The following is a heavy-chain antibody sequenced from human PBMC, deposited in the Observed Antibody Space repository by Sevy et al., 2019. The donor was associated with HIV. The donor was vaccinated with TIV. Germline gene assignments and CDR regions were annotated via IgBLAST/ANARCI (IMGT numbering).Heavy chain of an antibody. Sequence: ASVKVSCKASGYTFRNYDITWVRQAPGQGLEWVGWISNYNGNTKYAQKFQGRVTMTTDTSTSTGYMELRTLTSDDTAVYYCAREYCSGGSCYRTFDFWGQGTLVTVSS. D-gene: IGHD2-15*01. CDR1: GYTFRNYD. CDR2: ISNYNGNT. CDR3: AREYCSGGSCYRTFDF. V-gene: IGHV1-18*01. J-gene: IGHJ4*02.